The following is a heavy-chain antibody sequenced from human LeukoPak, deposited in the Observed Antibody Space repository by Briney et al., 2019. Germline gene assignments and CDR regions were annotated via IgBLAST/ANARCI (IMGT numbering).Heavy chain of an antibody. CDR3: ARERAYYYESSGYREIYNWFHP. CDR1: GGSFSGHY. Sequence: PSETLSLTCAVYGGSFSGHYWSWIREPPGKGLVWIGEINHSGSTNYNPSLKSRVTISVDTSKNQFSLKLSSVTAADTAVYYCARERAYYYESSGYREIYNWFHPWGQGTLVTVSS. V-gene: IGHV4-34*01. CDR2: INHSGST. D-gene: IGHD3-22*01. J-gene: IGHJ5*02.